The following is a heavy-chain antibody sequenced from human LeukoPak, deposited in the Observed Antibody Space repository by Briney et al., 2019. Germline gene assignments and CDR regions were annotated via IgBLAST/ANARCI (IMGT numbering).Heavy chain of an antibody. Sequence: PGGSLRLSCAASGFTFSSYAMSWVRLAPGKGLEWVSAISVSGDSTYYADSVKGRFTISRDNSKNTLYLQMNSLRADDTAVYYCATGSPRTVISYYYGMDVWGQGTTVTVSS. V-gene: IGHV3-23*01. J-gene: IGHJ6*01. D-gene: IGHD2-8*02. CDR1: GFTFSSYA. CDR3: ATGSPRTVISYYYGMDV. CDR2: ISVSGDST.